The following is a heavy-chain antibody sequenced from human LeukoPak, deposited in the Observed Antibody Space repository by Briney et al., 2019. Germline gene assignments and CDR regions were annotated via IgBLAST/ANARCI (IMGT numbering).Heavy chain of an antibody. J-gene: IGHJ3*02. D-gene: IGHD2-21*02. CDR3: ARNCGGDCYPSLHDAFDI. CDR2: IYYSGST. V-gene: IGHV4-59*12. CDR1: GGSISGYY. Sequence: SETLSLTCTVSGGSISGYYWSWIRQPPGKGLEWIGYIYYSGSTNYNPSLKSRVTISVDKSKNQFSLKLSSVTAADTAVYYCARNCGGDCYPSLHDAFDIWGQGTMVTVSS.